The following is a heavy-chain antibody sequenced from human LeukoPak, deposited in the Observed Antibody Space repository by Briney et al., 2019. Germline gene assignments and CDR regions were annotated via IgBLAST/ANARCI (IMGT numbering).Heavy chain of an antibody. CDR1: GFTFSSYE. V-gene: IGHV3-48*03. CDR2: ISSSGSTI. J-gene: IGHJ4*02. Sequence: GGSLRLSCAASGFTFSSYEMNWVRQAPGMGLEWLSYISSSGSTIYYADSVKGRFTISRDNAKNSLYLQMNSLRAEDTALYYCARASGSYKPFDYWGQGTLVTVSS. D-gene: IGHD1-26*01. CDR3: ARASGSYKPFDY.